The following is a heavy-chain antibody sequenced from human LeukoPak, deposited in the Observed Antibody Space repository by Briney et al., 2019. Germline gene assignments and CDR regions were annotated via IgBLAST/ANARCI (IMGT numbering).Heavy chain of an antibody. D-gene: IGHD3-22*01. CDR2: IDDDGINF. J-gene: IGHJ4*02. V-gene: IGHV3-30*02. CDR3: VRGPARGYYDGSGYDFDY. CDR1: GFTFRNFG. Sequence: GGSMRLSCAASGFTFRNFGMHWVRQAPGKGLEWVTVIDDDGINFYYVNSVKGRFAISRDNSKNTLYLQMSSLESEDTAVYYCVRGPARGYYDGSGYDFDYWGQGTLVTVSS.